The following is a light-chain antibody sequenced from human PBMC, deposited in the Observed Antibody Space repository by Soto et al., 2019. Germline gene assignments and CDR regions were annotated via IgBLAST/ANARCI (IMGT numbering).Light chain of an antibody. J-gene: IGKJ2*01. Sequence: EMVLTQSPGTLSLSPGERATLSCRASQSVTSNYLAWYQQKPGQAPRLLIYGASTRAAGVPDRFSGSGSGTDFTLTITRLAPEDFAVYCCQPYGRSPLLYTFGQGTRLGVK. CDR2: GAS. CDR1: QSVTSNY. V-gene: IGKV3-20*01. CDR3: QPYGRSPLLYT.